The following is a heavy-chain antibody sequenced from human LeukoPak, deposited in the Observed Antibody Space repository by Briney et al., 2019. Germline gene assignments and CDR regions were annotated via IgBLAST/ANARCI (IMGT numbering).Heavy chain of an antibody. CDR1: GGSISSYY. CDR3: ARDTRYNWNDVDAFDI. Sequence: ASETLSLTCTVSGGSISSYYWSWIRQPPGKGLEWIGYIYYSGSTNYNPSLKSRVTISVDTSKNQFSLKPSSVTAADTAVYYCARDTRYNWNDVDAFDIWGQGTMVTVSS. V-gene: IGHV4-59*01. CDR2: IYYSGST. J-gene: IGHJ3*02. D-gene: IGHD1-20*01.